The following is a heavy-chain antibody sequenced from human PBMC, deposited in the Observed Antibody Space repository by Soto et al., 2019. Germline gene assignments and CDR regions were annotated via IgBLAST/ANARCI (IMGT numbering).Heavy chain of an antibody. CDR3: ATSIEPGPSIYFQH. J-gene: IGHJ1*01. D-gene: IGHD6-6*01. CDR2: IYYSGST. CDR1: GGSISSYY. V-gene: IGHV4-59*01. Sequence: SETLSLTCTVSGGSISSYYWSWIRQPPGKGLEWIGYIYYSGSTNYNPSLKSRVTISVDTSKNQFSLKLSSVTAADTAVYYCATSIEPGPSIYFQHWGQGTLVTVSS.